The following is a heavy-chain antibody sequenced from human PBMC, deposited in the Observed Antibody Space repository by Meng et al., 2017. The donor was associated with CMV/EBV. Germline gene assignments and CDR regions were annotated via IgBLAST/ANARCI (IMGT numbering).Heavy chain of an antibody. CDR1: GFTFSSYS. CDR3: ARETGVGAYAPSDY. V-gene: IGHV3-21*01. CDR2: ISSSSYI. D-gene: IGHD3-3*01. Sequence: GESLKISCAASGFTFSSYSMNWVRQAPGKGLEWVSSISSSSYIYYADSVKGRFTISRDNAKNSQYLQMNSLRAEDTAVYYCARETGVGAYAPSDYWGHGTLVTVSS. J-gene: IGHJ4*01.